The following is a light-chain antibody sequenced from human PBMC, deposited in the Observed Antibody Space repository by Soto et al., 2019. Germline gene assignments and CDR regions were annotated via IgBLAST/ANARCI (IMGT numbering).Light chain of an antibody. Sequence: DIQLTQSPWSLYASVGDRVTITCRASQSIGIYLNWYQKKKGKAPKVRIHAASTLQSGAPSTFSGSGYGTDFDLTIGSLQTEDIATYYCHQTFANPWTFSHGTKVDIK. V-gene: IGKV1-39*01. CDR3: HQTFANPWT. J-gene: IGKJ1*01. CDR2: AAS. CDR1: QSIGIY.